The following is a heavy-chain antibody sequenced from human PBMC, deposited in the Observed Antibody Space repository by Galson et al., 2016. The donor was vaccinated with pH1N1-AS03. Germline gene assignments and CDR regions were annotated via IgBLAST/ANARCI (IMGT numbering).Heavy chain of an antibody. CDR1: GFTFSTYG. CDR2: ISRRSSYT. D-gene: IGHD4-23*01. J-gene: IGHJ3*01. V-gene: IGHV3-21*01. Sequence: SLRLSCAASGFTFSTYGMNWGRQAQGKGLEWVSSISRRSSYTYYADSVEGRFTISRDNAENSLYLKMNSLTDEDTAVHYCARPKNGGNSQVNVFDLWGQGTMVTVSS. CDR3: ARPKNGGNSQVNVFDL.